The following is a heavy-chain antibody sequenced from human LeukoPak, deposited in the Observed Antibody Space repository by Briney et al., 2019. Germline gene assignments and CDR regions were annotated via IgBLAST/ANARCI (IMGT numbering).Heavy chain of an antibody. J-gene: IGHJ3*02. CDR3: ARDRNSGSSLDI. CDR2: IYPYSGDT. Sequence: GASVKVSFKASGYTFTVYYIHWVRQAPGQGLEWMGWIYPYSGDTNYAQNFQGRVTMTRDTSISTAYMELSSLKSDDTAVYYCARDRNSGSSLDIWGQGTMLTVSS. CDR1: GYTFTVYY. V-gene: IGHV1-2*02. D-gene: IGHD6-6*01.